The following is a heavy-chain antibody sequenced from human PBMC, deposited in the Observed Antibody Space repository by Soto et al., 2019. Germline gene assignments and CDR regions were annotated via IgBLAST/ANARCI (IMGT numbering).Heavy chain of an antibody. V-gene: IGHV4-34*01. D-gene: IGHD4-17*01. Sequence: PSETLSLTCAVYGGSFSGYYWSWIRQPPGKGLEWIGEINHSGNTNYNPSLKSRVTISVDTSKNQYSLKLRSVTAADTAVYYCARDPHTVTTRWGQGTLVTVSS. CDR3: ARDPHTVTTR. CDR2: INHSGNT. J-gene: IGHJ4*02. CDR1: GGSFSGYY.